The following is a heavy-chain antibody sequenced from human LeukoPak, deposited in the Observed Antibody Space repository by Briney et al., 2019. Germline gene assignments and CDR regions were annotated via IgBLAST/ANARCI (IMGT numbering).Heavy chain of an antibody. J-gene: IGHJ4*02. V-gene: IGHV4-31*03. Sequence: SETLSLTCTVSGGSISSGGYYWSWIRQHPGKGLEWIGYIYYSGSTYYNPSLKSRVTISVDTSKNQFSLKLSSVTAADTAVYYCARKRYCSSTSCSNQAFDYWGQGTLVTVSS. CDR1: GGSISSGGYY. D-gene: IGHD2-2*01. CDR3: ARKRYCSSTSCSNQAFDY. CDR2: IYYSGST.